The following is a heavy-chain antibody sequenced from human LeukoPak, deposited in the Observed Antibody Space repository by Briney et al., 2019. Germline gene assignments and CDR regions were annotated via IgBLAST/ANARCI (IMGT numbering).Heavy chain of an antibody. J-gene: IGHJ4*02. Sequence: SETLSLTCTVSGGSISSSSYYWGWIRQPPGKGLEWIGSIYYSGRTYYNPYLKSRVTISVDTPKNQFSLKLSSVTAADTAVYYCASGNDYGDYGGYWGQGTLVTVSS. V-gene: IGHV4-39*01. CDR2: IYYSGRT. D-gene: IGHD4-17*01. CDR3: ASGNDYGDYGGY. CDR1: GGSISSSSYY.